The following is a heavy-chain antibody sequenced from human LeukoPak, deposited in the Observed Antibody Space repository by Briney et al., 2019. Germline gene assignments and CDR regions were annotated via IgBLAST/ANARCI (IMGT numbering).Heavy chain of an antibody. CDR1: GYTLTELS. V-gene: IGHV1-24*01. CDR2: FDPEDGET. Sequence: ASVKVSSKVSGYTLTELSMHWVRLAPGKGLEWMGGFDPEDGETIYAQKFQGRVTMTEDTSTDTAYMELSSLRSEDTAVYYCATFGLRWELTLFDYWGQGTLVTVSS. J-gene: IGHJ4*02. D-gene: IGHD1-26*01. CDR3: ATFGLRWELTLFDY.